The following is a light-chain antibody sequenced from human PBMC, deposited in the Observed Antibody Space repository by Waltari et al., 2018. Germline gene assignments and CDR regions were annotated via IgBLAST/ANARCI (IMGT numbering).Light chain of an antibody. J-gene: IGLJ1*01. CDR1: SSDVGSYDL. CDR2: EVF. Sequence: QSALTQPASVSGTPGQPITISCSGTSSDVGSYDLVSWYQQHPGEAPQLLICEVFKRPPDTSSRFSGAKSGSTASLTISGLQPEDEADYYCCSYAGRGTYVFGSGTKVTVL. V-gene: IGLV2-23*02. CDR3: CSYAGRGTYV.